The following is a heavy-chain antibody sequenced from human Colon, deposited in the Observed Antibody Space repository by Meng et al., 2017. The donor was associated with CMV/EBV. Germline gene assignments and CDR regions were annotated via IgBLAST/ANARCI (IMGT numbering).Heavy chain of an antibody. V-gene: IGHV3-23*01. CDR3: AKCEWLSSHWFDP. CDR1: GFTFSSYA. D-gene: IGHD3-3*01. J-gene: IGHJ5*02. CDR2: ISGSGGST. Sequence: LSLTCAASGFTFSSYAMSWVRQAPGKGLEWVSAISGSGGSTYYADSVKGRFTISRDNSKNTLYLQMNSLRAEDTAVYYCAKCEWLSSHWFDPWGQGTLVTVSS.